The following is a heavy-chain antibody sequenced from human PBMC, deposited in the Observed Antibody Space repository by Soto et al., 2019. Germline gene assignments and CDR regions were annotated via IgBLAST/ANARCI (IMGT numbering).Heavy chain of an antibody. D-gene: IGHD2-15*01. CDR3: ARGRKLASRRSMVDWFDP. V-gene: IGHV4-34*01. CDR2: IDHSGGT. J-gene: IGHJ5*02. CDR1: NGSFNNHY. Sequence: SETLSLTCDAYNGSFNNHYWRWIRQSPGKGLEWIGQIDHSGGTNYNPSLKSRVTLSVDTSKIQFSLKLISVIAADTGVYFCARGRKLASRRSMVDWFDPCGQGTLVTVSS.